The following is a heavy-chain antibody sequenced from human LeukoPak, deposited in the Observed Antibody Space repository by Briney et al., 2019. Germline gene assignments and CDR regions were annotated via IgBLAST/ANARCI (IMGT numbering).Heavy chain of an antibody. CDR3: AKAARVAGLTTFDY. D-gene: IGHD6-19*01. CDR2: ISGSGGST. V-gene: IGHV3-23*01. J-gene: IGHJ4*02. CDR1: GFTFSSYA. Sequence: TGGSLRLSCAASGFTFSSYAMSWVRQAPGKGLEWVSAISGSGGSTYYADSVKGRFTISRDTSKNTLYLQMNSLRAEDTAVYYCAKAARVAGLTTFDYWGQGTLVTVSS.